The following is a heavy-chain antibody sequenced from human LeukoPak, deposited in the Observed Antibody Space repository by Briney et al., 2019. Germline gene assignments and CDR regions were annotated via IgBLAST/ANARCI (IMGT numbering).Heavy chain of an antibody. V-gene: IGHV1-2*04. Sequence: ASVKVSCKASGYTFTGYYMHWVRQAPGQGLEWMGWINPNSGGTNYAQKFQGWVTMTRDTSISTAYMELSRLRSDDTAVYYCARDPSGTPNYIWFDPWGQGTLVTVSS. CDR3: ARDPSGTPNYIWFDP. D-gene: IGHD3-10*01. J-gene: IGHJ5*02. CDR2: INPNSGGT. CDR1: GYTFTGYY.